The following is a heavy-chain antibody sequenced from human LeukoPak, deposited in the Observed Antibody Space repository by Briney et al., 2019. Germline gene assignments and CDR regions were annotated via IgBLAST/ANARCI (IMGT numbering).Heavy chain of an antibody. J-gene: IGHJ4*02. Sequence: GGSLRLSCAASGFNFANHAMSWVRQTPGKGLEWVSGISGSGDNTYYADSVKGRFTISRDNSKNTLYVQVNSLGTEDTAAYYCAKGSYYDSSGSFYFDYWGQGTLVTVSS. CDR3: AKGSYYDSSGSFYFDY. D-gene: IGHD3-22*01. CDR1: GFNFANHA. CDR2: ISGSGDNT. V-gene: IGHV3-23*01.